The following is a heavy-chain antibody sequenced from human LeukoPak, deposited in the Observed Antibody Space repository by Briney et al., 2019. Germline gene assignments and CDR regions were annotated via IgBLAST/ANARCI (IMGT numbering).Heavy chain of an antibody. V-gene: IGHV1-2*07. CDR1: GYSFTSFY. J-gene: IGHJ4*02. CDR3: ARANPYDNKGYSPELRY. Sequence: ASVKVSCKTSGYSFTSFYIHWLRQAPGQGFEWIGWSDPNTGATKYEHFQGRVTMTTDTSIRTAYMDLTRLTSDDTAVYYCARANPYDNKGYSPELRYWGQGTLVTVSS. D-gene: IGHD3-10*01. CDR2: SDPNTGAT.